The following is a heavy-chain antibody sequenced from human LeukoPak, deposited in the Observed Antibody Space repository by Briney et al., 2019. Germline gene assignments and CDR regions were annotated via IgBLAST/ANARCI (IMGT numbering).Heavy chain of an antibody. V-gene: IGHV4-59*01. CDR2: IYYSGST. D-gene: IGHD2-15*01. Sequence: KASETLSLTCTVSGGSISSYYWSWIRQPPEKGLEWIGYIYYSGSTNYNPSLKSRVTISVDTSKNQFSLKLSSVTAADTAVYYCARGVSGYCSGGSCSPLDYYYMDVWGKGTTVTVSS. CDR3: ARGVSGYCSGGSCSPLDYYYMDV. J-gene: IGHJ6*03. CDR1: GGSISSYY.